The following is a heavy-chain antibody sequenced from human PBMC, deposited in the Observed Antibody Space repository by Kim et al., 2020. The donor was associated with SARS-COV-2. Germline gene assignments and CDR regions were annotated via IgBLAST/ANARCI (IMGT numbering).Heavy chain of an antibody. CDR3: ARIDCSGGSCYSSAFDY. Sequence: SVKFSCKASGGTFSSYAISWVRQAPGQGLEWMGGIIPIFGTANYAQKFQGRVTITADESTSTAYMELSSLRSEDTAVYYCARIDCSGGSCYSSAFDYWGQGTLVTVSS. CDR1: GGTFSSYA. CDR2: IIPIFGTA. V-gene: IGHV1-69*13. J-gene: IGHJ4*02. D-gene: IGHD2-15*01.